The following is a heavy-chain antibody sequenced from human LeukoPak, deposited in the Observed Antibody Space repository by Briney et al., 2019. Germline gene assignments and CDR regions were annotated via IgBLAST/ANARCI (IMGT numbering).Heavy chain of an antibody. V-gene: IGHV1-46*01. Sequence: ASVKVSCKASGYTFTGYYMHWVRQAPGQGLEWMGIINPSGGSTNYAQKFQGRVTMTRDTSTSTVYMELSSLRSEDTAVYYCARGPRITLVRGGQWYYYMDVWGKGTTVTISS. D-gene: IGHD3-10*01. CDR2: INPSGGST. CDR1: GYTFTGYY. J-gene: IGHJ6*03. CDR3: ARGPRITLVRGGQWYYYMDV.